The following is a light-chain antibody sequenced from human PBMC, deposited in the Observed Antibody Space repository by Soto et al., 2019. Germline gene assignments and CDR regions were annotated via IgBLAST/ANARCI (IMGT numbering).Light chain of an antibody. V-gene: IGLV2-14*03. CDR2: DVS. CDR3: SSYTTSNTRQIV. Sequence: LTQPASVSGSPGQSITISCTGTSSDVGGYNYVSWYQHHPGKAPKLLIYDVSNRPSGISNRFSGSKSDNTASLTISGLQPEDEADYYCSSYTTSNTRQIVFGTGTRSPS. CDR1: SSDVGGYNY. J-gene: IGLJ1*01.